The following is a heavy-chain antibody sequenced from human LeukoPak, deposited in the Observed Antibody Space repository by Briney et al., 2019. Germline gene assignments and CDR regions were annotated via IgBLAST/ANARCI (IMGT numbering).Heavy chain of an antibody. CDR1: GFNFYRYT. CDR2: AGWAGGTT. D-gene: IGHD3-10*02. V-gene: IGHV3-43*01. J-gene: IGHJ4*02. CDR3: AKELDTMFFDY. Sequence: GGSLRLSCATSGFNFYRYTIHWVRQAPGKGLEWVSLAGWAGGTTFYSDSVRGRFTISRGSGRKSVYLQMNSLTTDDTAFYFCAKELDTMFFDYWGQGALVTVSS.